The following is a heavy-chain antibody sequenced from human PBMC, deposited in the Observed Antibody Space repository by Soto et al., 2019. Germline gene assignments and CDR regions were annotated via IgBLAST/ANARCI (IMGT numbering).Heavy chain of an antibody. V-gene: IGHV1-45*02. D-gene: IGHD6-13*01. CDR3: ASGRGSVIAAAGTGRDYYGRYV. Sequence: SVEVSCKASGYTFSYRYLPGVRQNHGQALEWMGWITPFNGNTNYAQKFQDRVTITRDRSMSTAYMELSSLRSEDTAMYYCASGRGSVIAAAGTGRDYYGRYVWCQGTTVTVSS. CDR2: ITPFNGNT. CDR1: GYTFSYRY. J-gene: IGHJ6*02.